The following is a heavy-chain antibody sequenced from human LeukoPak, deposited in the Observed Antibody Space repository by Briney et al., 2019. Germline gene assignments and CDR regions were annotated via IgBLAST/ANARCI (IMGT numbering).Heavy chain of an antibody. Sequence: SETLSLTCTVSGGSVSGYYWSWIRQPPGKGLEWIGYIYDSGSTNYNPSLRSRLTISVDTSKNQFSLKLSSVTAADTAVYYCARRWDFDYWGQGTLVTVSS. CDR1: GGSVSGYY. CDR2: IYDSGST. D-gene: IGHD3-16*01. J-gene: IGHJ4*02. V-gene: IGHV4-59*02. CDR3: ARRWDFDY.